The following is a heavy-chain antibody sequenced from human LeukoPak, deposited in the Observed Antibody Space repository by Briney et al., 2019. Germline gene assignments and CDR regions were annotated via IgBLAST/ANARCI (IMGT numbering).Heavy chain of an antibody. Sequence: GGSLRLSCAASGLSYSDSYMTWIRQAPGKGLEWVSYISSSGSYTNYADSVQDRFTVSRDNAKNSLFLHMTSLRAEDTAVYYCARTAGRGPGGHFDYWGQGTLVIVSS. CDR1: GLSYSDSY. D-gene: IGHD3-10*01. CDR2: ISSSGSYT. J-gene: IGHJ4*02. V-gene: IGHV3-11*03. CDR3: ARTAGRGPGGHFDY.